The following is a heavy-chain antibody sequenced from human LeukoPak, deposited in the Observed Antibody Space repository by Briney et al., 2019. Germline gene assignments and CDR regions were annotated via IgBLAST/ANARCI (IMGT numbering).Heavy chain of an antibody. Sequence: ASVKVSCKASGYTFTGYYIHWVRQAPGQGLEWMGWIKPNSGDTNYAQKFQGRVTMTRDTSISTAYMELSRLRSDDTAVYYCARDPPGSGFARSYFDYWGQGMLVTVSS. CDR2: IKPNSGDT. CDR1: GYTFTGYY. V-gene: IGHV1-2*02. J-gene: IGHJ4*02. CDR3: ARDPPGSGFARSYFDY. D-gene: IGHD3-22*01.